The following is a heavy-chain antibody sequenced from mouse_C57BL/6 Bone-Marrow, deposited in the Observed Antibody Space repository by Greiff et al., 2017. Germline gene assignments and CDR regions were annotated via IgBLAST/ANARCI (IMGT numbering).Heavy chain of an antibody. CDR2: IDPENGDT. D-gene: IGHD4-1*02. V-gene: IGHV14-4*01. Sequence: EVKLVESGAELVRPGASVKLSCTASGFNIKDDYMHWVKQRPEQGLEWIGWIDPENGDTEYASKFQGKATITADTSSNTAYLQLSSLTSEDTAVYYCTINWDYFDYWGQGTTLTVSS. J-gene: IGHJ2*01. CDR1: GFNIKDDY. CDR3: TINWDYFDY.